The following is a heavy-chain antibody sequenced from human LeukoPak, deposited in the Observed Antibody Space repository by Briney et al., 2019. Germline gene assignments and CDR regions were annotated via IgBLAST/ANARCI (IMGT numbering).Heavy chain of an antibody. V-gene: IGHV1-69*13. Sequence: GASVKVSCKASGGTFISYAISWVRQAPGQGLEWMGGIIPIFGTANYAQKFQGRVTIIADESTSTAYMELSSLRSEDTAVYYCARDDSSGYYWSFDYWGQGTLVTVSS. D-gene: IGHD3-22*01. CDR2: IIPIFGTA. CDR3: ARDDSSGYYWSFDY. J-gene: IGHJ4*02. CDR1: GGTFISYA.